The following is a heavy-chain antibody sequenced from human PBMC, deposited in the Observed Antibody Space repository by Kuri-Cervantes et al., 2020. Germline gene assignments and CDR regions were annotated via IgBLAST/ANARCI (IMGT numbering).Heavy chain of an antibody. D-gene: IGHD3-10*01. CDR3: ARAPSITMVQGVIMPTDY. J-gene: IGHJ4*02. CDR2: ISGSGGST. Sequence: GESLRLSCAASGFTFSSYAMSWVRQAPGKGLEWVSAISGSGGSTYYADSVKGRFTISRDNSKNTLYLQMNSLRAEDTAVYYCARAPSITMVQGVIMPTDYWGQGTLVTVSS. V-gene: IGHV3-23*01. CDR1: GFTFSSYA.